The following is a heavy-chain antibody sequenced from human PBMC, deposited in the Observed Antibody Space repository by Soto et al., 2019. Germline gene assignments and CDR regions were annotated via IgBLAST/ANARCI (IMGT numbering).Heavy chain of an antibody. D-gene: IGHD6-13*01. CDR2: IKQDGSEK. CDR1: GFTFSSYC. Sequence: GSLRLSCAASGFTFSSYCMNWVRRGPGKGLEWVANIKQDGSEKYYVDSVKGRFTISRDNTKNSLYLQMNSLRAEDTAVYYCAREQLQVVIPDYWGQGTLVTVSS. J-gene: IGHJ4*02. V-gene: IGHV3-7*01. CDR3: AREQLQVVIPDY.